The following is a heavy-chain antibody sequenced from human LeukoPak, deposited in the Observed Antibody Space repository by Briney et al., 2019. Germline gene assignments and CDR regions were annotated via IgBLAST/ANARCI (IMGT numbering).Heavy chain of an antibody. CDR1: GGSISSGDYY. D-gene: IGHD6-13*01. Sequence: SETLSLTCTVSGGSISSGDYYWSWIRQPPGKGLEWIGYIYYSGSTYYNPSLKSRVTISVDTSKNQFSLKLSSVTAADTAVYYCARLSSSWYMVWWGQGTLVTVSS. CDR2: IYYSGST. J-gene: IGHJ4*02. V-gene: IGHV4-30-4*01. CDR3: ARLSSSWYMVW.